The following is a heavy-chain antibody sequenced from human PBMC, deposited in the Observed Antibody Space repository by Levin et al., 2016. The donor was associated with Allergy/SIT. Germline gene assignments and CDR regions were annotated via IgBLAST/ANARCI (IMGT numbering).Heavy chain of an antibody. J-gene: IGHJ6*02. CDR3: ARDKEGLYYGMDV. V-gene: IGHV3-7*05. CDR1: GFTFSSYW. Sequence: GGSLRLSCAASGFTFSSYWMSWVRQAPGKGLEWVANIKQDGSEKYYVDSVKGRFTISRDNAKNSLYLQMNSLRAEDTAVYYCARDKEGLYYGMDVWGQGTTVTVSS. CDR2: IKQDGSEK.